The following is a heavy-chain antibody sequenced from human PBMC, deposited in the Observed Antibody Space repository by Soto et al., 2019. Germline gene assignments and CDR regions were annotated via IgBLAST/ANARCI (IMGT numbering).Heavy chain of an antibody. CDR2: IIPIFGTA. J-gene: IGHJ3*02. CDR1: GGTFSSYA. D-gene: IGHD3-22*01. CDR3: ARLRRDYYDSSGYSEDAFDI. Sequence: SVKVSCKASGGTFSSYAISWVRQAPGQGLEWMGGIIPIFGTANYAQKFQGRVTITADESTSTAYMELSSLRSEDTAVYYCARLRRDYYDSSGYSEDAFDIWGQGTMVTVSS. V-gene: IGHV1-69*13.